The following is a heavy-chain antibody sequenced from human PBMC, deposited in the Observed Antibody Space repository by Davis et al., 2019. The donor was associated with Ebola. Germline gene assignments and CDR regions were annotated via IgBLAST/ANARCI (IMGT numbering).Heavy chain of an antibody. CDR1: GGPVIYDA. CDR2: IIPIFGTA. Sequence: SVKVSCKASGGPVIYDAFSWVRQAPGQGLEWMGGIIPIFGTANYAQKFQGRVTITADESTSTAYMELSSLRSEDTATYYCATGPRLWFGDSIVKYYYYGMDVWGKGTTVTVSS. J-gene: IGHJ6*04. V-gene: IGHV1-69*13. CDR3: ATGPRLWFGDSIVKYYYYGMDV. D-gene: IGHD3-10*01.